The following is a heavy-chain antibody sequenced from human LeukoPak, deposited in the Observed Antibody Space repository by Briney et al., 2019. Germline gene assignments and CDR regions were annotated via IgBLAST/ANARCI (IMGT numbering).Heavy chain of an antibody. CDR1: GFTFDDYA. J-gene: IGHJ4*02. Sequence: GGSLRLSCAASGFTFDDYAMHWVRQAPGKGLEWVSGISWNSGSIGYADSVKGRFTISRDTAKNSLYLQMNSLRAEDTALYYCAASSAVAAHFDYWGQGTLVTVSS. CDR2: ISWNSGSI. CDR3: AASSAVAAHFDY. D-gene: IGHD6-19*01. V-gene: IGHV3-9*01.